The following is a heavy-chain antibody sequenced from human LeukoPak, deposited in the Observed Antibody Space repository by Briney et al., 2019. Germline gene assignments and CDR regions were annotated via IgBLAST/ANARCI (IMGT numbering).Heavy chain of an antibody. CDR2: ISEKGGST. CDR1: GISLSNYA. CDR3: AKRGVVIRGILVIGYHQEAYHYDF. J-gene: IGHJ4*02. Sequence: PGGSLRLSCVVSGISLSNYAMTWVRQAPGKGLEWVSYISEKGGSTTYADSVKGRFTISRDTSLNTLYLQMNNLRAEDPAVYFCAKRGVVIRGILVIGYHQEAYHYDFWGQGVLVTVSS. V-gene: IGHV3-23*01. D-gene: IGHD3-10*01.